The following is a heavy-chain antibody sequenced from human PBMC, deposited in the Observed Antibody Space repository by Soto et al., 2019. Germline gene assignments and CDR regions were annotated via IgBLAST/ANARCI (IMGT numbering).Heavy chain of an antibody. V-gene: IGHV5-51*01. CDR3: VRHENGYNHLDY. Sequence: GESLKISCKASGYSFSNYWIGWVRQMPGKGLEWMGIVLPRDSDSRYSPSFHGQVTISADRSINTAYLQWSSLKASDTAIYYCVRHENGYNHLDYWGRGTVDTVSS. CDR2: VLPRDSDS. CDR1: GYSFSNYW. D-gene: IGHD5-12*01. J-gene: IGHJ4*02.